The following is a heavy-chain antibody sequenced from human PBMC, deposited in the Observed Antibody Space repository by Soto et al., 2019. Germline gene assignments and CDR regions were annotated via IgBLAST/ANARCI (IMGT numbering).Heavy chain of an antibody. CDR2: IYYSGST. J-gene: IGHJ4*02. CDR3: ARAVTYYYGSGSYYSLDY. CDR1: GGSISSGGYY. Sequence: PSETLSLTCTVSGGSISSGGYYWSWSRQHTGKVLEWIGYIYYSGSTYYTPSLKSRVTISVDTSKNEFSLKLSSVTAAVTAVYYSARAVTYYYGSGSYYSLDYWGQGTLVTVSS. D-gene: IGHD3-10*01. V-gene: IGHV4-31*03.